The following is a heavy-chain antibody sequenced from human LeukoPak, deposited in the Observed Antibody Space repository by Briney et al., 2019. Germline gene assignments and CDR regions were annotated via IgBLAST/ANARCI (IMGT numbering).Heavy chain of an antibody. D-gene: IGHD3-22*01. CDR2: MNHNNGDT. CDR1: GYTFTSYE. V-gene: IGHV1-8*01. CDR3: ARGLGTYDSSELTWPMISF. J-gene: IGHJ4*02. Sequence: ASVKVSCKASGYTFTSYEINWVRQASGQGLEWMGWMNHNNGDTAFPHEFQCRITMTRSTSISTAYIDLSSLTSEDTAVYYCARGLGTYDSSELTWPMISFWGQGTLVTVSS.